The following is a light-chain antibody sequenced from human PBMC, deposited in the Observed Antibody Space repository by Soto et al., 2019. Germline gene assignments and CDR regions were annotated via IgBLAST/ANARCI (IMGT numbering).Light chain of an antibody. J-gene: IGKJ2*01. CDR1: QGISSY. CDR2: AAS. V-gene: IGKV1-8*01. Sequence: AIRMTQSPSSLSASTGDRVTITCRASQGISSYLAWYQQKPGKAPKLLIYAASTLQSGVPSRFSGSGSEKDFTLTISCLQSEDFATYYCQQYYSYPYTFGQGTKLEIK. CDR3: QQYYSYPYT.